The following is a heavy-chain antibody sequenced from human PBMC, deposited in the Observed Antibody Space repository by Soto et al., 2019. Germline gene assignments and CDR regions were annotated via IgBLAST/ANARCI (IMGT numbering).Heavy chain of an antibody. CDR3: AKATGIAVAGTPFDY. V-gene: IGHV3-23*01. Sequence: PVGSLRLSCAASGFTFSSYAMSWVRQAPGKGLEWVSAISGSGGSTYYADSVKGRFTISRDNSKNTLYLQMNSLRAEDTAVYYCAKATGIAVAGTPFDYWGQGTLVTVSS. D-gene: IGHD6-19*01. CDR2: ISGSGGST. J-gene: IGHJ4*02. CDR1: GFTFSSYA.